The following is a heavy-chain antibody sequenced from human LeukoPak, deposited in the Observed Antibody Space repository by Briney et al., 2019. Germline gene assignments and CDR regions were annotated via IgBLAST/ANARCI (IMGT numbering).Heavy chain of an antibody. CDR3: ASIDIVAAIWVYFDY. Sequence: GGSLRLSCEASGFTVSSNYMSWVRQAPGKGLEWVSVIYSGGSTYYADSVKGRFTISRDNSKNTLYLQMNSLRAEDTAVYYCASIDIVAAIWVYFDYWGQGTLVTVSS. CDR1: GFTVSSNY. J-gene: IGHJ4*02. CDR2: IYSGGST. D-gene: IGHD5-12*01. V-gene: IGHV3-66*02.